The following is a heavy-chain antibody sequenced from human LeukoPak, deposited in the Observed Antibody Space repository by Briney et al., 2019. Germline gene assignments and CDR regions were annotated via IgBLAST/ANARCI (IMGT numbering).Heavy chain of an antibody. D-gene: IGHD3-22*01. V-gene: IGHV3-23*01. CDR1: GFTVNSNY. CDR2: ISGSGDST. Sequence: GGSLRLSCAASGFTVNSNYMSWVRQAPGKGLEWVSVISGSGDSTYYADSVKGRFTISRDNSKNTLYLQTNSLRAEDTAVYYCAKTCDSSGYYGQHDYWGQGTLVTVSS. J-gene: IGHJ4*02. CDR3: AKTCDSSGYYGQHDY.